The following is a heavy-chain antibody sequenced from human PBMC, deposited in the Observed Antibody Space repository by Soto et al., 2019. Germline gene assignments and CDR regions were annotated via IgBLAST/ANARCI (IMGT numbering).Heavy chain of an antibody. CDR3: AGGRIRVAGSSAYSGMDV. D-gene: IGHD6-19*01. CDR2: IIPVFGIV. Sequence: SVKVSCKASGGNPSNSAISWVRQAPGQGLEWMGGIIPVFGIVSYAQNFQGRVTITADESTSTAYMELSSLRSEDTAVYFCAGGRIRVAGSSAYSGMDVWGQGTTVTVSS. V-gene: IGHV1-69*13. J-gene: IGHJ6*02. CDR1: GGNPSNSA.